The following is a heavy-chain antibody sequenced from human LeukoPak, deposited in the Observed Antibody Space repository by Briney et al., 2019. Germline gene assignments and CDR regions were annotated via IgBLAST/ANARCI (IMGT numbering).Heavy chain of an antibody. J-gene: IGHJ6*03. CDR1: GGTFSSYA. CDR2: IIPIFGTA. D-gene: IGHD1-1*01. CDR3: ARDRLGLEPNYYMDV. Sequence: SGKVSCKASGGTFSSYAISWVRQAPGQGLEWMGGIIPIFGTANYAKKFQGRVTITTDESTSTAYMELSSLRSEDTAVYYCARDRLGLEPNYYMDVWGKGTTVTVSS. V-gene: IGHV1-69*05.